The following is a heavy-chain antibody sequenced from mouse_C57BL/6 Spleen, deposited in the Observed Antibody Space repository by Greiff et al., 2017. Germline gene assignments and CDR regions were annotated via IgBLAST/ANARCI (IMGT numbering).Heavy chain of an antibody. CDR2: ISDGGSYT. V-gene: IGHV5-4*01. Sequence: EVKVVESGGGLVKPGGSLKLSCAASGFTFSSYAMSWVRQTPEKRLEWVATISDGGSYTYYPDNVKGRFTISRDNAKNNLYLQMSHLKSEDTAMYYCARDDYDAMDDWGQGTSVTVSS. J-gene: IGHJ4*01. CDR1: GFTFSSYA. CDR3: ARDDYDAMDD.